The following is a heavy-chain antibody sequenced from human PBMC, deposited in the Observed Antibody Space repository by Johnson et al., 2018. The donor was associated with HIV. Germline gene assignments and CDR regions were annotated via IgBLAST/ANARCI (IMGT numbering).Heavy chain of an antibody. CDR3: ARDFKDSSSWYGAFDI. V-gene: IGHV3-30*02. D-gene: IGHD6-13*01. J-gene: IGHJ3*02. CDR2: IRYDGSNK. Sequence: QVQLVESGGGVVQPGGSLRLSCAASGFTFDDYGMSWVRQAPGKGLEWVAFIRYDGSNKYYADSVKGQFTISRDNSKNTLYLQMNSLRAEDTAVYYCARDFKDSSSWYGAFDIWGQGTMVTVSS. CDR1: GFTFDDYG.